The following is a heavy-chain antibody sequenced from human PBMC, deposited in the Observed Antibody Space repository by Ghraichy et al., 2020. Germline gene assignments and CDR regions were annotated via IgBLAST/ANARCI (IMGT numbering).Heavy chain of an antibody. Sequence: GSLRLSCAASGFTFNTYNMNWVRQAPGKGLEWVSFISSSSSYIYYADSVKGRFTISRDNAKNSLYLQMNSLRAEDTAIYYCARAQSGYSSGSLAYWGQGTLVTVSS. J-gene: IGHJ4*02. CDR3: ARAQSGYSSGSLAY. V-gene: IGHV3-21*01. D-gene: IGHD6-19*01. CDR1: GFTFNTYN. CDR2: ISSSSSYI.